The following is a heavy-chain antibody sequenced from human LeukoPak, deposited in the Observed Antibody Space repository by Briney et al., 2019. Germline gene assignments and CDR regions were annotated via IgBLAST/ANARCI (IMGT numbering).Heavy chain of an antibody. CDR1: GFTXXSNY. J-gene: IGHJ6*02. Sequence: LRLSXXXSGFTXXSNYMSWVRQAPGKGLEWVSVIYSGGNTYYSDSVKGRFTISRDNSKNTLYLQMNSLRAEDTAVYYCAREKYYSNYNYGMDVWGHGTTVTVSS. D-gene: IGHD4-11*01. CDR2: IYSGGNT. V-gene: IGHV3-53*01. CDR3: AREKYYSNYNYGMDV.